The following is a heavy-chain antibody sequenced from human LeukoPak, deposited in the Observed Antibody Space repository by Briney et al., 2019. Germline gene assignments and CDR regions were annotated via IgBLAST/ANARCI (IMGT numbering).Heavy chain of an antibody. D-gene: IGHD2-2*01. Sequence: GGSLRLSCAASGFTFSSYAVSWVRQAPGKGLEWVSAISRSGGSTFYADSVKGRFTISRDNSKNTLYLQMNSLRAEDTAVYYCANIPPGSMVVVVPAAHLLYWGQGTLVTVSS. CDR3: ANIPPGSMVVVVPAAHLLY. V-gene: IGHV3-23*01. J-gene: IGHJ4*02. CDR1: GFTFSSYA. CDR2: ISRSGGST.